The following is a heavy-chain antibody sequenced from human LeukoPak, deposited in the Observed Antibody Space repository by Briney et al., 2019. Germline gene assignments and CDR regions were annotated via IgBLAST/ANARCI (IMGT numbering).Heavy chain of an antibody. CDR2: IYTSGST. V-gene: IGHV4-61*02. Sequence: SETLSLTCTVSGGSISSGSYYWSWIRQPAGKGLEWIGRIYTSGSTNYNPSLKSRVTISVDTSKNQFSLKLSSVTAADTAVYYCARSYDSSGYFTYWGQGTLVTVSS. CDR3: ARSYDSSGYFTY. CDR1: GGSISSGSYY. J-gene: IGHJ4*02. D-gene: IGHD3-22*01.